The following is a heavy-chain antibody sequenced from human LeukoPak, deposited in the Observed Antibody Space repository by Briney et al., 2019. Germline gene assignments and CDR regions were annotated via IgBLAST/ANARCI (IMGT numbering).Heavy chain of an antibody. V-gene: IGHV3-30*02. J-gene: IGHJ6*03. Sequence: GGSLRLSCAASGFTFSSYGMHWVRQAPGKGLEWVAFIRYDGSNKYYADSVKGRFTISRDNSKNTLYLQMNSLRAEDTAVYYCAKVRVPAAIEYYYYYMDVWGKGTTVTVSS. CDR1: GFTFSSYG. CDR2: IRYDGSNK. D-gene: IGHD2-2*02. CDR3: AKVRVPAAIEYYYYYMDV.